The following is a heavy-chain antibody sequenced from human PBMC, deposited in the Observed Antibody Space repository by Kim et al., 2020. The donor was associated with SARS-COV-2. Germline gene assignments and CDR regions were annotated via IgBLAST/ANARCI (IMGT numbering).Heavy chain of an antibody. V-gene: IGHV1-69*04. CDR1: GGTFSSYA. Sequence: SVKVSCKASGGTFSSYAISWVRQAPGQGLEWMGRIIPILGIANYAQKFQGRVTITADKSTSTAYMELSSLRSEDTAVYYCARCGPHMVRGSWGFDYWGQGTLVTVSA. D-gene: IGHD3-10*01. CDR3: ARCGPHMVRGSWGFDY. CDR2: IIPILGIA. J-gene: IGHJ4*02.